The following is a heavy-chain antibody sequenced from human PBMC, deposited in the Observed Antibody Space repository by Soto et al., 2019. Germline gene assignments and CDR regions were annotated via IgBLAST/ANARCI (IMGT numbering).Heavy chain of an antibody. J-gene: IGHJ6*02. CDR3: AREGRRDGPRTSYYYGMDV. CDR2: ISYDGSNH. CDR1: GFTFSSHN. Sequence: QVQLVEYGGGVVQPGRSLRLSCAVSGFTFSSHNMHWVRQAPGKGLEWVAVISYDGSNHYYADAVKGRFTISRDNSIHTLYLQMNSLRAEDTALYYCAREGRRDGPRTSYYYGMDVWGQGTTVTVSS. V-gene: IGHV3-30-3*01.